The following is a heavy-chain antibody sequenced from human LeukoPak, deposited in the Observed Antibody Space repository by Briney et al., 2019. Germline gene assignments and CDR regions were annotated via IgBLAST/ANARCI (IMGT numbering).Heavy chain of an antibody. CDR3: ARVLRRPRGYSGYGHWFDP. CDR2: IYYSGST. D-gene: IGHD5-12*01. J-gene: IGHJ5*02. V-gene: IGHV4-39*01. Sequence: PSETLSLTCTVSGGSISSSSYYWGWIRQPPGKGLEWIGSIYYSGSTYYNPSLKSRVTISVDTSKNQFSLKLSSVTAADTAVYYCARVLRRPRGYSGYGHWFDPWGQGTLVTVSS. CDR1: GGSISSSSYY.